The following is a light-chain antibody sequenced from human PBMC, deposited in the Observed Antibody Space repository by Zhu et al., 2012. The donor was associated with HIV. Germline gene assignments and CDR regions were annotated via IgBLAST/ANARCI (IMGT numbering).Light chain of an antibody. Sequence: EVVLTQSPDTLSLSPGDRATLACRASQSVSSNYLIWYQQKPGQAPRLLIYDASKRATGIPARFSGSGSGTDFTLTISSLEPEDLAVYYCQQRSNWPRTFGQGTKVEIK. V-gene: IGKV3-11*01. J-gene: IGKJ1*01. CDR3: QQRSNWPRT. CDR2: DAS. CDR1: QSVSSNY.